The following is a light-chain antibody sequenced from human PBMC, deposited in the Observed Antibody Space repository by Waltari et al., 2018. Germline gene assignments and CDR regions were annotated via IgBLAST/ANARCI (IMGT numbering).Light chain of an antibody. V-gene: IGLV3-1*01. CDR2: VDS. CDR3: QAWDSSTANVV. CDR1: KLGEKY. Sequence: SYELTQPPSVSVSPGQTASITCSGVKLGEKYACWYQQKPGQAPVPVLYVDSKLPSGIPERFSGSHSGNPATLTISGTQAMDEADYYCQAWDSSTANVVFGGGTKLTVL. J-gene: IGLJ2*01.